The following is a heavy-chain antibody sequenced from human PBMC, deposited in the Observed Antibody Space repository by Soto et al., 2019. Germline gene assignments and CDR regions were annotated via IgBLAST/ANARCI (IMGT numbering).Heavy chain of an antibody. CDR1: GFTFSSYA. J-gene: IGHJ6*02. V-gene: IGHV3-23*01. D-gene: IGHD3-3*01. CDR3: AREFSNFWRGYYYYYGMDV. CDR2: ISGSGGST. Sequence: SLRLSCAASGFTFSSYAMSWVRQAPGKGLEWVSAISGSGGSTYYADSVKGRFTISRDNSKNTLYPQMNSLRAEDTAVYYCAREFSNFWRGYYYYYGMDVWGQGTTVPVSS.